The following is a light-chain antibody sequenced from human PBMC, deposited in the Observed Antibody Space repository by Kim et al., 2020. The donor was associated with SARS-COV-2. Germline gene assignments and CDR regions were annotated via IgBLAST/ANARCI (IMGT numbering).Light chain of an antibody. CDR3: QVWDSSDDHRVV. V-gene: IGLV3-21*04. J-gene: IGLJ2*01. CDR1: SIGSKS. Sequence: PGKTATITCGGTSIGSKSVHWYQQKPGQAPVLVISYDSVRPSGIPKRFSGSNSGNTATVTISRVEAGDEADYYCQVWDSSDDHRVVFGGGTQLTVL. CDR2: YDS.